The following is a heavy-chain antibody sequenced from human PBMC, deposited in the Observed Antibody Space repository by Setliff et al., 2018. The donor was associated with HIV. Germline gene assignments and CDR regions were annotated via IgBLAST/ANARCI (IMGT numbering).Heavy chain of an antibody. Sequence: GESLKISCKGSGYSFTSYWIGRVRQMAGKGLEWMGIIYPGDSEIRYSPSFQGQVTISVDKSISTAYLQWSSLKASDTAMYYCARERGDCSSNTCYGTDYWGQGTLVTSPQ. CDR2: IYPGDSEI. D-gene: IGHD2-2*01. J-gene: IGHJ4*02. CDR3: ARERGDCSSNTCYGTDY. CDR1: GYSFTSYW. V-gene: IGHV5-51*01.